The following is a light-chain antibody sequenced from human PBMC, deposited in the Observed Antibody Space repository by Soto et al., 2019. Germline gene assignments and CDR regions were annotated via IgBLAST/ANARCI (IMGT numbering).Light chain of an antibody. Sequence: QSALTQPRSVSGSPGQSVTISCTGTSSDVGGYNYVSWYQQHPGKAPKLMIYDVSKRPSGVPDRFSGSKSGNTASLTISGLRAEDEADYYCQSFDNSLTGPDVFGTGTKLTVL. V-gene: IGLV2-11*01. CDR3: QSFDNSLTGPDV. CDR2: DVS. J-gene: IGLJ1*01. CDR1: SSDVGGYNY.